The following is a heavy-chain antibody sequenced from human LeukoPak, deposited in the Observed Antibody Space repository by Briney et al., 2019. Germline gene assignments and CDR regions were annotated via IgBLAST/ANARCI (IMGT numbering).Heavy chain of an antibody. CDR1: GSTFNTYA. D-gene: IGHD3-22*01. V-gene: IGHV3-30-3*01. CDR3: ARDNYYASSGYYYIDY. CDR2: TSYDGSNK. J-gene: IGHJ4*02. Sequence: GGSLRLSCAASGSTFNTYAFHWVRQAPGKGLEWVAVTSYDGSNKYYADSVKDRFTISRDNSKNTLYLQMNSLRAEDTAVYYCARDNYYASSGYYYIDYWGQGTLVTVSS.